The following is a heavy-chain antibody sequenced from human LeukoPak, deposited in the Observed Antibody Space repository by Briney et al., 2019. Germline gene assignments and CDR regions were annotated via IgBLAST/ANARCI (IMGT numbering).Heavy chain of an antibody. J-gene: IGHJ3*02. Sequence: SGGSLRLSCAASGFTFSSYAMSWVRQAPGKGLEWVSAISGSGGSTYYADSVKGRFTISRDNSKNTLYLQMNSLRAEDTAVYYCAKIGGGDDAFDIWGQGTMVTVSS. CDR2: ISGSGGST. CDR3: AKIGGGDDAFDI. V-gene: IGHV3-23*01. D-gene: IGHD2-15*01. CDR1: GFTFSSYA.